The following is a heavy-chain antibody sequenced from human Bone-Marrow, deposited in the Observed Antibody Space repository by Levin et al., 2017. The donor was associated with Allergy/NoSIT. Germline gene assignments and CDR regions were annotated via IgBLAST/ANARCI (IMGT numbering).Heavy chain of an antibody. J-gene: IGHJ4*02. D-gene: IGHD3-22*01. CDR3: ARDIYDSSGSYYFDY. Sequence: GGSLRLSCAASGFTFNSYGMHWVRRAPGKGLEWVAVIWYDGSNKFYADSVKGRFTISRDNSKNTMYLQMNSLRAEDTAVYYCARDIYDSSGSYYFDYWGQGTLVTVSS. CDR2: IWYDGSNK. V-gene: IGHV3-33*01. CDR1: GFTFNSYG.